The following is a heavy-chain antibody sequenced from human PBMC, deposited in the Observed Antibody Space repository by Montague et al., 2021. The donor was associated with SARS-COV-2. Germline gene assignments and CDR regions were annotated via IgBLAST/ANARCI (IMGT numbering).Heavy chain of an antibody. Sequence: SETLSLTCTVSGGSVSSDNWWTWVRQPPGKGLEWIGEIYHSGTTNYNPSLQSRATISVDKSRNHLSLNLRSVTAADTAMYYCALPLGGARFDPWGQGILVTVSS. CDR1: GGSVSSDNW. CDR3: ALPLGGARFDP. V-gene: IGHV4-4*02. CDR2: IYHSGTT. J-gene: IGHJ5*02. D-gene: IGHD1-26*01.